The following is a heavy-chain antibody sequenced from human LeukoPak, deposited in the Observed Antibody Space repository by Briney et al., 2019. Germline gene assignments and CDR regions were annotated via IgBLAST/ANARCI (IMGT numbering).Heavy chain of an antibody. CDR2: ISGSGGST. Sequence: GGSLRLSCAASGFLFGSHAMNWVRQAPGEGLEWVSGISGSGGSTYYADSVKGRFTISRGNSKNTLFLQMNSLRPEDTAVYFCARDPGGYFDYWGQGTLVTVSS. D-gene: IGHD3-10*01. CDR1: GFLFGSHA. CDR3: ARDPGGYFDY. J-gene: IGHJ4*02. V-gene: IGHV3-23*01.